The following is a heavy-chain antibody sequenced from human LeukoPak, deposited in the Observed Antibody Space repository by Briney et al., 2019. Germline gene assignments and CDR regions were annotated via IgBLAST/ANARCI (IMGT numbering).Heavy chain of an antibody. Sequence: GGSLRLSCAASGFTFTSYWMHWVRQAPGKGQVWVSRINSDGTSTSYADSVKGRFTISRDNAKNMLYLEMNSLRVDDTSVYYCVRGAPFDYWGQGTLVTVSS. J-gene: IGHJ4*02. CDR2: INSDGTST. D-gene: IGHD1-26*01. V-gene: IGHV3-74*01. CDR1: GFTFTSYW. CDR3: VRGAPFDY.